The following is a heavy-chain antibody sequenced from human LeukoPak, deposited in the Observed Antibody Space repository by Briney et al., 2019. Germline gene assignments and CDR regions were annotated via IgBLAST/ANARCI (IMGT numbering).Heavy chain of an antibody. CDR1: GGSINSYY. J-gene: IGHJ4*02. V-gene: IGHV4-59*12. D-gene: IGHD4-11*01. CDR3: ARDDRLQIDY. CDR2: IYYSGGT. Sequence: SETLSLTCTVSGGSINSYYWYWIRQPPGKGLEWIGYIYYSGGTNYNPSLKSRVAISIDTSKNQFSLKLSSVTAADTAVYYCARDDRLQIDYWGQGTLVTVSS.